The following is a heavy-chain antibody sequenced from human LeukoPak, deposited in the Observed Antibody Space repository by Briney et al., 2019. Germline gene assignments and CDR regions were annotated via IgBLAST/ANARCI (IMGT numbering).Heavy chain of an antibody. CDR3: AREGSSDYFDY. CDR2: ISSSGSTK. D-gene: IGHD6-6*01. Sequence: GGSLRLSCEASGFTFSSYEMNWVRQAPGKGLEWVSYISSSGSTKYYADSVKGRFTISRDNAKNSLYLQMNSLRAEDTAVYYCAREGSSDYFDYLGQGTLVTVSS. J-gene: IGHJ4*02. V-gene: IGHV3-48*03. CDR1: GFTFSSYE.